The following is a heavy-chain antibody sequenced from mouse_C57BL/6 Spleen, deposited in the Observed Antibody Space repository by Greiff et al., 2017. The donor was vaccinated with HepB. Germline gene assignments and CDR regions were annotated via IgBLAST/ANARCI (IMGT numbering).Heavy chain of an antibody. Sequence: QVQLQQPGAELVKPGASVKLSCKASGYTFTSYWMQWVKQRPGQGLEWIGEIDPSDSYTNYNQKFKGKATLTVDTSSSTAYMQLSSLTSEDSAVYYCARQTQDYWFAYWGQGTLVTVSA. CDR3: ARQTQDYWFAY. CDR1: GYTFTSYW. V-gene: IGHV1-50*01. D-gene: IGHD2-4*01. J-gene: IGHJ3*01. CDR2: IDPSDSYT.